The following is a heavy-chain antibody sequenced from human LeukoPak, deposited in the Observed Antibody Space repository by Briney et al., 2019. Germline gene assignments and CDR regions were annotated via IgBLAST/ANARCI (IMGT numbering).Heavy chain of an antibody. D-gene: IGHD6-19*01. V-gene: IGHV3-11*01. Sequence: GGSLRLSCAASGFAFSDHYMGWIRQAPGKGLQYVADIDGSDTTINYVDSVKGRFTISRDNAKNALFLQMSDLRAEDTAVYYCARVGTSGWPRFYYYGPDVRGRGTTVTVSS. CDR1: GFAFSDHY. J-gene: IGHJ6*02. CDR2: IDGSDTTI. CDR3: ARVGTSGWPRFYYYGPDV.